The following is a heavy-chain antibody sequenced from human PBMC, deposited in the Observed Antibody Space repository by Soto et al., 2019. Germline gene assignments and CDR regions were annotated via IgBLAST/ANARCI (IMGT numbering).Heavy chain of an antibody. V-gene: IGHV3-15*01. D-gene: IGHD1-26*01. J-gene: IGHJ4*02. CDR1: GITFSNAW. CDR3: TIMGLGTLQY. CDR2: IQKKADGGAT. Sequence: EVQLVESGGGLVKDGGSLRLSCAVSGITFSNAWMAWVRQAPGKGLEWVGRIQKKADGGATEYAASVKGRLSISRDDSKNTLYLQMDSLKTEDSAVYYCTIMGLGTLQYWGQGTLLTVSS.